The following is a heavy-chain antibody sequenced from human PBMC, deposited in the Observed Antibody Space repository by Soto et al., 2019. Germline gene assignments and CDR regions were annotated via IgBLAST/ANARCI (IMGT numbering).Heavy chain of an antibody. CDR2: IYHGGTT. Sequence: PSETLSLTCTVSGGSVSSDTHYWSWIRQPPGKGPEWIASIYHGGTTFYNPSLKSRVTVSVDKSNNQFSLKLRSVTAADTAVYYCAKDHVMVVAGSNFDYWGHGTMVSVSA. CDR1: GGSVSSDTHY. V-gene: IGHV4-39*07. CDR3: AKDHVMVVAGSNFDY. J-gene: IGHJ4*01. D-gene: IGHD6-19*01.